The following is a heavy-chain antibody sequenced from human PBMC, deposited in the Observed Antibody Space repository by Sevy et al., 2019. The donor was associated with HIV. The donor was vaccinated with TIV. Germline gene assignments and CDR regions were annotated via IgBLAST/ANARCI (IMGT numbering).Heavy chain of an antibody. Sequence: GGSLRLSCAASGFTFSSYGMHWVRQAPGKGLEWVAVISYDGSNKFDADSVKGRSTISRDNSKNTLYLQMNSLRAEDTAVYYCAKGADWGPLYYFDYWGQGTLVTVSS. CDR1: GFTFSSYG. V-gene: IGHV3-30*18. CDR2: ISYDGSNK. J-gene: IGHJ4*02. CDR3: AKGADWGPLYYFDY. D-gene: IGHD3-16*01.